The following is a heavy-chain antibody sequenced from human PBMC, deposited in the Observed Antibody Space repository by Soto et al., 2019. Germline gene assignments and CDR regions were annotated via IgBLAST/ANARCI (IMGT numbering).Heavy chain of an antibody. CDR3: ARLGSSGWYQGSYFDY. V-gene: IGHV4-39*01. Sequence: SETLSLTCIVSGGSITRNNHYWGWIRQSPGKGLEWIGSILYSGSTNYNPSLKSRVTLSMETSKNQFSLKMSSVTAADTALYYCARLGSSGWYQGSYFDYWGQGPLVTVS. J-gene: IGHJ4*02. CDR1: GGSITRNNHY. D-gene: IGHD6-19*01. CDR2: ILYSGST.